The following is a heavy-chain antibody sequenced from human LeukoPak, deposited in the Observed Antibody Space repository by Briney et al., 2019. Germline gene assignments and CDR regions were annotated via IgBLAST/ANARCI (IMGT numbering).Heavy chain of an antibody. V-gene: IGHV3-23*01. CDR3: AKDPTAAGTRVGYYFDY. CDR1: GFTFSSYA. CDR2: ISGSGGST. D-gene: IGHD6-13*01. J-gene: IGHJ4*02. Sequence: GGSLRLSCAASGFTFSSYAKSWVRQAPGKGLEWVSAISGSGGSTYYADSVKGRFTISRDNSKNTLYLQMNSLRAEDTAVYYCAKDPTAAGTRVGYYFDYWGQGTLVTVSS.